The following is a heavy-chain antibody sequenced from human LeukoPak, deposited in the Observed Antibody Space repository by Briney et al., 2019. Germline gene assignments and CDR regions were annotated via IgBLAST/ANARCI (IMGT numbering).Heavy chain of an antibody. Sequence: GGSLRLSCTASGFTFDDYAVSWFRQAPGKGLEWVGFIRSKEYGGTIEYAASVKGRFTISRDDSKNTLYLQMNSLKTEDTAVYHCTTDLRRYSYGRDYWGQGTLVTVSS. CDR1: GFTFDDYA. CDR2: IRSKEYGGTI. J-gene: IGHJ4*02. D-gene: IGHD5-18*01. CDR3: TTDLRRYSYGRDY. V-gene: IGHV3-49*03.